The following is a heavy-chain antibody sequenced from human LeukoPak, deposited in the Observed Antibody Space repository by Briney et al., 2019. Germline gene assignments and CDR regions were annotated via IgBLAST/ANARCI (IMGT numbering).Heavy chain of an antibody. CDR2: ISSNGGST. V-gene: IGHV3-64*01. J-gene: IGHJ5*02. Sequence: GGSLRLSCAASGFTFSSYAMHWVRQAPGKGLEYVSAISSNGGSTYYANSVKGRFTISRDNSKNTLYLQMGSLRAEDMAVYYCAREPLRGRWIDPWGQGTLVTVSS. D-gene: IGHD3-10*01. CDR1: GFTFSSYA. CDR3: AREPLRGRWIDP.